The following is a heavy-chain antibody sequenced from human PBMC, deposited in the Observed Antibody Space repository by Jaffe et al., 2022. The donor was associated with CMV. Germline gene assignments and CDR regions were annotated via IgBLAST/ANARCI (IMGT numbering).Heavy chain of an antibody. V-gene: IGHV3-7*03. CDR3: ARAFTSRVVYFDY. Sequence: EVQLVESGGGLVQPGGSLRLSCAASGFTFSSYWMSWVRQAPGKGLEWVANIKQDGSEKYYVDSVKGRFTISRDNAKNSLYLQMNSLRAEDTAVYYCARAFTSRVVYFDYWGQGTLVTVSS. D-gene: IGHD2-2*01. CDR2: IKQDGSEK. J-gene: IGHJ4*02. CDR1: GFTFSSYW.